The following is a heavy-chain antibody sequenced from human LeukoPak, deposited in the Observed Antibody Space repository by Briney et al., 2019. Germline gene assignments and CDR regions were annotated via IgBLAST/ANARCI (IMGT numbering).Heavy chain of an antibody. Sequence: GGSLRLSCAASGFTFSSYGMAWVRQAPGKGLEWVSSISGSGSDTYYADSVKGHFTISRDNSKNTLFLQMNSLRAEDTAVYYCAKARGTDYGDYVIFDYWGQGTLVTVSS. V-gene: IGHV3-23*01. CDR1: GFTFSSYG. CDR2: ISGSGSDT. D-gene: IGHD4-17*01. CDR3: AKARGTDYGDYVIFDY. J-gene: IGHJ4*02.